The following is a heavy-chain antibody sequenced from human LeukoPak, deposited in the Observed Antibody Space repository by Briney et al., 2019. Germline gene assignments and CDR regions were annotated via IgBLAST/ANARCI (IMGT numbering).Heavy chain of an antibody. CDR3: ARGLGYCSGGSCYRSHLGYYYMDV. Sequence: SETLSLTCVVSGGSIITNDYWWGWIRQPPGKGLEWIGEINHSGSTNYNPSLKSRVTISVDTSKNQFSLKLSSVTAADTAVYYCARGLGYCSGGSCYRSHLGYYYMDVWGKGTTVTVSS. CDR2: INHSGST. J-gene: IGHJ6*03. D-gene: IGHD2-15*01. CDR1: GGSIITNDYW. V-gene: IGHV4/OR15-8*01.